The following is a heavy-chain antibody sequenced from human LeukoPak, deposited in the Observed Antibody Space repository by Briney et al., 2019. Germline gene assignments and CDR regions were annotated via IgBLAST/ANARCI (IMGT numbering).Heavy chain of an antibody. CDR3: ARGPSYHFDH. CDR1: GYTFTGYY. CDR2: INPNTGGT. Sequence: ASVKVSCKASGYTFTGYYIHWVRQAPGQGLEWMGWINPNTGGTKYAQKFEGRVTMTRDTSISTAYMELTRLRSDDTAVYYCARGPSYHFDHWGQGTLVTVSS. D-gene: IGHD2-21*01. J-gene: IGHJ4*02. V-gene: IGHV1-2*02.